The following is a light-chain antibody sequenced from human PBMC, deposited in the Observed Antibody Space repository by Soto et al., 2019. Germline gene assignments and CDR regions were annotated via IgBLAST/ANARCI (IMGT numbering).Light chain of an antibody. CDR2: GAS. CDR3: QQRSNWPPIT. V-gene: IGKV3D-20*02. CDR1: QSVSSSY. Sequence: EIGLTQSPGTLSLAAGERATLSFRASQSVSSSYLAWYQQKPGQAPRLLIYGASSRATGIPDRFSGSGSGTDFTLTISRLEPEDFAVYYCQQRSNWPPITFGQGTRLEIK. J-gene: IGKJ5*01.